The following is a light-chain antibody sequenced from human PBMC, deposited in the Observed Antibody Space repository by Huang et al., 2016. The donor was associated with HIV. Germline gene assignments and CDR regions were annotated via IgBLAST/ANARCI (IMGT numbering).Light chain of an antibody. CDR2: ASS. CDR3: QQGYSTPT. Sequence: DIQMTQSPSSLSASVGERVTITCRSSQSISRYLNWYQHKPGKAPELLIYASSSMQSGVPSRFSGSGSGTDFSLTISGLQPEDYATYYCQQGYSTPTFGQGTKVEMK. J-gene: IGKJ1*01. V-gene: IGKV1-39*01. CDR1: QSISRY.